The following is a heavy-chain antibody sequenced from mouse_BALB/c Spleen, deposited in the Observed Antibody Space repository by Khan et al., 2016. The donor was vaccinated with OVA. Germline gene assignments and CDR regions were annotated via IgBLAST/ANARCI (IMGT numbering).Heavy chain of an antibody. D-gene: IGHD2-2*01. J-gene: IGHJ3*01. V-gene: IGHV1S135*01. CDR3: TRHGYVAWFTY. CDR2: IDPFSGGT. Sequence: VQLQQSGPELMKPGASVKISCKASGYSFTSYYIHWVIQSHGKSLEWIGYIDPFSGGTTYNQKFKGKATLTVDKSSNTAYIHLINLTSEDSAVYYWTRHGYVAWFTYWGQGTLVTVSA. CDR1: GYSFTSYY.